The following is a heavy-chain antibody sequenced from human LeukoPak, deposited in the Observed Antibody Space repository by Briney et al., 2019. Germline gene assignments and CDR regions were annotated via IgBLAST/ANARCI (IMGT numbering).Heavy chain of an antibody. CDR3: AKDDGGSYYIYYYYMDV. Sequence: PGGSLRLSCAASGFTLDDYGMSWVRDARGEGLEWVSAISGSGGRTYHADSVKGRFTISRDNSKNTLHLQMNSLRAEDTAVYYCAKDDGGSYYIYYYYMDVWGKGTTVTISS. D-gene: IGHD1-26*01. CDR1: GFTLDDYG. J-gene: IGHJ6*03. V-gene: IGHV3-23*01. CDR2: ISGSGGRT.